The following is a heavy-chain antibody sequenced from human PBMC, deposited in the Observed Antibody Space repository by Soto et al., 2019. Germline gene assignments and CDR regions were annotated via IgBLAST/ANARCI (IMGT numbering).Heavy chain of an antibody. CDR1: GYTLTELS. J-gene: IGHJ4*02. CDR3: ATTPVYCTNGVCKYYFDY. CDR2: FDPEDGET. Sequence: ASVKVSCKVSGYTLTELSMHWVGQAPGKGLEWMGGFDPEDGETIYAQKFQGRITMTEDTSTDTAYMELRSLRSEDTAVYDYATTPVYCTNGVCKYYFDYWGQGTLVTVSS. V-gene: IGHV1-24*01. D-gene: IGHD2-8*01.